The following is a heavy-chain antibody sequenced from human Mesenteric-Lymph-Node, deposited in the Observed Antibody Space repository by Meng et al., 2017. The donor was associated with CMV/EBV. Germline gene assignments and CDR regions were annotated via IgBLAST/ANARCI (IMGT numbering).Heavy chain of an antibody. CDR3: ARDTQLLLTS. CDR1: GFTFSDYY. Sequence: GESLKISCAASGFTFSDYYISWIRQAPGKGLEWVSYISSSGSTIYYADSVKGRFTISRDNAKNSLYLQMNSLRAEDTAVYYCARDTQLLLTSWGQGTLVTVSS. D-gene: IGHD2-2*01. J-gene: IGHJ5*02. V-gene: IGHV3-11*01. CDR2: ISSSGSTI.